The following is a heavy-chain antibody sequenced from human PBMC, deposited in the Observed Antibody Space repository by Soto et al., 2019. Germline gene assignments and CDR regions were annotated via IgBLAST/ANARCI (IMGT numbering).Heavy chain of an antibody. CDR1: GVTFSSYA. Sequence: GGALRLSCAASGVTFSSYAMSWVRQSAGKGLEWVSAISGSRTTTAYADSVKGRFTISRDKSKNTLYLQMNSLRIDDTAIYYCAKDAGSVCSGGSCSFQAPDHWGQGTRVT. CDR2: ISGSRTTT. D-gene: IGHD2-15*01. V-gene: IGHV3-23*01. CDR3: AKDAGSVCSGGSCSFQAPDH. J-gene: IGHJ4*02.